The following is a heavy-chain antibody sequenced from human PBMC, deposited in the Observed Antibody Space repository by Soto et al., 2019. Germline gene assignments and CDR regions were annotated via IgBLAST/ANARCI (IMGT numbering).Heavy chain of an antibody. Sequence: PGGSLRLSCAASGFTFSSYGMHWVRQAPGKGLEWVAVISYDGSNKYYADSVKGRFTISRDNSKNTLYLQMNSLRAEDTAVYYCAKVISGYSSSWYEYYCYGMDVWGQGTTVTVSS. CDR2: ISYDGSNK. J-gene: IGHJ6*02. CDR1: GFTFSSYG. D-gene: IGHD6-13*01. V-gene: IGHV3-30*18. CDR3: AKVISGYSSSWYEYYCYGMDV.